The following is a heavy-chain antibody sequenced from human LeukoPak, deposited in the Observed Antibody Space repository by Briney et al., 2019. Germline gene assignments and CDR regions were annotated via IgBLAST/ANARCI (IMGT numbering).Heavy chain of an antibody. D-gene: IGHD3-22*01. Sequence: SQTLSLTCAVSGGSISSGGYSWSWIRQPPGKGLEWIGYIYHSGSTYYSPSLKSRVTISVDRSKNQFSLKLSSVTAADTAVFYCSSGYYPYYFDYWGQGTLVTVSS. J-gene: IGHJ4*02. V-gene: IGHV4-30-2*01. CDR1: GGSISSGGYS. CDR2: IYHSGST. CDR3: SSGYYPYYFDY.